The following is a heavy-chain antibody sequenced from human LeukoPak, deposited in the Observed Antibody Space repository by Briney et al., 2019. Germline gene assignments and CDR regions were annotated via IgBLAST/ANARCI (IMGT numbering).Heavy chain of an antibody. V-gene: IGHV3-74*01. CDR1: GYTFSTYW. Sequence: GGSLRLSCAASGYTFSTYWMHWVRQAPGKGLVWVSRINSDGSTTSYADSVKGRFTISRDNAKNTLYLHMNSLRANDTAVYYCARDLRGIGDETAYWGQGTLVTVSS. D-gene: IGHD3-16*01. J-gene: IGHJ4*02. CDR3: ARDLRGIGDETAY. CDR2: INSDGSTT.